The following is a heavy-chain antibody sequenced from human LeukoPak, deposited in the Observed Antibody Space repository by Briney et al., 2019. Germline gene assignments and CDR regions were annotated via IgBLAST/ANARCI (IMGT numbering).Heavy chain of an antibody. CDR3: AKDLPYYFDY. Sequence: GGSLRLSCAASGFTFSSYGMHWVRQAPGKGLEWVAFIRYDGSNKYYADSVKGRFTISRVNSKNTLYLQMSSLRAEDTAVYYCAKDLPYYFDYWGQGTLVTVSS. V-gene: IGHV3-30*02. J-gene: IGHJ4*02. CDR2: IRYDGSNK. CDR1: GFTFSSYG.